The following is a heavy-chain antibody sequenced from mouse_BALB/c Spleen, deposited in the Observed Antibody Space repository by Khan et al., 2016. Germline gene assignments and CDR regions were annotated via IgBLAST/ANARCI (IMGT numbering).Heavy chain of an antibody. CDR3: ARSRGNYFDY. CDR1: GYSITSDHA. CDR2: ISYSGST. J-gene: IGHJ2*01. Sequence: EVQLQESGPGLVKPSQSLSLTCTVTGYSITSDHAWNWIRQFPGNKLEWMGYISYSGSTSYNPSLKSRISITRDTSKNQFFLQLNSVTTEDTATYYCARSRGNYFDYWGQGTTLTVSS. V-gene: IGHV3-2*02.